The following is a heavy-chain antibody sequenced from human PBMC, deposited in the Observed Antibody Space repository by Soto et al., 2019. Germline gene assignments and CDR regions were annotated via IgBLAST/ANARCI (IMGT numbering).Heavy chain of an antibody. J-gene: IGHJ4*02. V-gene: IGHV3-72*01. CDR2: SRDKPNGYTT. Sequence: GGSLRLSCAASGFTLSDHYMDWVRQAPGKGLEWVGRSRDKPNGYTTEYAPSVKGRFTVSRDDSKNSFYLQMNSLKTEDTAVYYCASSWGDHRDLDYWGQGTLVTVSS. CDR1: GFTLSDHY. CDR3: ASSWGDHRDLDY. D-gene: IGHD2-21*02.